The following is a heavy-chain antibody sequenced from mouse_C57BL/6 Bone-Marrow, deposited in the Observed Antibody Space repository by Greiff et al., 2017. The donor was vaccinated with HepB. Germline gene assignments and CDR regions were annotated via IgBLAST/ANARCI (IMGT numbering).Heavy chain of an antibody. D-gene: IGHD2-1*01. V-gene: IGHV5-4*01. CDR2: ISDGGSYT. CDR1: GFTFSSYA. Sequence: EVMLVESGGGLVKPGGSLKLSCAASGFTFSSYAMSWVRQTPEKRLEWVATISDGGSYTYYPDNVKGRFTISRDNAKNNLYLQMSHLKSEDTAMYYCARDLFYYVGAMDYWGQGTSVTVSS. J-gene: IGHJ4*01. CDR3: ARDLFYYVGAMDY.